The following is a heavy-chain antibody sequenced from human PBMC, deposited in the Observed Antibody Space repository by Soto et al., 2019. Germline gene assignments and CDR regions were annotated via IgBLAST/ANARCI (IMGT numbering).Heavy chain of an antibody. CDR2: IIPILDIA. J-gene: IGHJ4*02. Sequence: QVQLVQSGAEVKKPGSSVKVSCKASGGTFSNYTITWVRQAPGQGLEWMGRIIPILDIANYAKKFKGRVTITADKSTSTAYVEVRGMRSVDTVVYYGARDVGLGQVTVSTQVDYWGQGTLVFVSS. V-gene: IGHV1-69*08. CDR1: GGTFSNYT. D-gene: IGHD4-17*01. CDR3: ARDVGLGQVTVSTQVDY.